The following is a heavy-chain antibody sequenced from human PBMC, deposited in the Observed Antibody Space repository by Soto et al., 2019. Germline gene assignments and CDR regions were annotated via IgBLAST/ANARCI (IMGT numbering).Heavy chain of an antibody. CDR2: INAGNGNT. CDR1: GYTFTNYA. Sequence: GASVKVSCKASGYTFTNYAIHWVRQAPGQRLEWMGWINAGNGNTKYSQKFQGRVTITRDTSASTAYMELSSLRSEDTAVYYCARGERYYYDSSGYFGFDYWGQGTLVTGSS. D-gene: IGHD3-22*01. CDR3: ARGERYYYDSSGYFGFDY. V-gene: IGHV1-3*01. J-gene: IGHJ4*02.